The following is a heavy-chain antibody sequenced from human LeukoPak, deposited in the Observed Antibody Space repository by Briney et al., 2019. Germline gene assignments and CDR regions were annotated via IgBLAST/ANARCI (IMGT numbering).Heavy chain of an antibody. D-gene: IGHD6-19*01. CDR1: GFTFSSYW. CDR2: INSDGNSI. Sequence: GGSLRLSCAASGFTFSSYWMHWVRQAPGKGPVWVSRINSDGNSITYADSVRGRFTISRDNAKNSLYLQMDSLRVEDTAFYYCAKDNRRHYTSGPNPDSLHWGQGALVTVSS. J-gene: IGHJ4*02. V-gene: IGHV3-74*01. CDR3: AKDNRRHYTSGPNPDSLH.